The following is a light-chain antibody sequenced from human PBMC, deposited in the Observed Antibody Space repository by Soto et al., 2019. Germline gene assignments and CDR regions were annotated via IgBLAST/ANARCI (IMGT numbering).Light chain of an antibody. CDR1: SSDVGGYDY. CDR2: GVT. Sequence: QSALTQPRSVSGSPGQSVTISCTGTSSDVGGYDYVSWYQQHPGNAPKLMIYGVTKWPSGVPDRFSGSKSGNTASLTISGLQAEDEADYYCCSYAGSYTWVFGGGTKLTVL. CDR3: CSYAGSYTWV. J-gene: IGLJ3*02. V-gene: IGLV2-11*01.